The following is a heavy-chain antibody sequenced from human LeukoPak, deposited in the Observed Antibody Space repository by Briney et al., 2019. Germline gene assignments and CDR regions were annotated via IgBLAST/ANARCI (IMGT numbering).Heavy chain of an antibody. V-gene: IGHV4-34*01. CDR1: GGSFSGYY. CDR2: INHSGST. J-gene: IGHJ4*02. Sequence: SETLSLTCAVYGGSFSGYYWGWIRQPPGKGLEWIGEINHSGSTNYNPSLKSRVTISVDTSKNQFSLKLSSVTAADTAVYYCARGIRFLEWLSRGTIDYWGQGTLVTVSS. CDR3: ARGIRFLEWLSRGTIDY. D-gene: IGHD3-3*01.